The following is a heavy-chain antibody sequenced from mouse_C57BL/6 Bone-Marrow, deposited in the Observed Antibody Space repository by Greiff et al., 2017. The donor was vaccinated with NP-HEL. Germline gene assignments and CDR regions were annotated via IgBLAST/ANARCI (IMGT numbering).Heavy chain of an antibody. CDR3: VRRGYDYDWFAY. CDR1: GFSFNTYA. J-gene: IGHJ3*01. CDR2: IRSKSNNYAT. D-gene: IGHD2-4*01. Sequence: EVQRVESGGGLVQPKGSLKLSCAASGFSFNTYAMNWVRQAPGKGLEWVARIRSKSNNYATYYADSVKDRFTISRDDSESMLYLQMNNLKTEDTAMYYCVRRGYDYDWFAYWGQGTLVTVSA. V-gene: IGHV10-1*01.